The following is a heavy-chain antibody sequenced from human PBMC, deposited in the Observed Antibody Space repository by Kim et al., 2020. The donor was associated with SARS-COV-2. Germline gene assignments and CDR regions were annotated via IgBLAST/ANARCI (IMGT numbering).Heavy chain of an antibody. D-gene: IGHD1-1*01. J-gene: IGHJ4*02. CDR1: GFSFEDYA. CDR3: AKDTTPYIAGRPSPDEH. CDR2: IAWKSYRI. Sequence: GGSLRLSCAASGFSFEDYAMHWVRQAPGKGLEWVSGIAWKSYRIAYVDSVKGRFTISRDNAKKTLFLQMNSLRVDDTACYYCAKDTTPYIAGRPSPDEHWGQGTLVTVSS. V-gene: IGHV3-9*01.